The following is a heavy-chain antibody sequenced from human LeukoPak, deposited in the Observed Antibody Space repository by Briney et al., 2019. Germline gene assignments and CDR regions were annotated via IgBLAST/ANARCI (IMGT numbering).Heavy chain of an antibody. CDR1: GYTFTSYG. D-gene: IGHD1-26*01. J-gene: IGHJ4*02. CDR2: ISAYNGNT. CDR3: ARASSGWWEPSSKYYFDY. Sequence: ASVKVSCRASGYTFTSYGISWVRQAPGQGLEWMGWISAYNGNTNCAQKLQGRVTMTTDTSTSTAYMELRSLRSDDTAVYYCARASSGWWEPSSKYYFDYWGQGTLVTVSS. V-gene: IGHV1-18*01.